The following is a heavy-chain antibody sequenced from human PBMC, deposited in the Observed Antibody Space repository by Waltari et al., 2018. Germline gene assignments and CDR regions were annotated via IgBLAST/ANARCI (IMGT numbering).Heavy chain of an antibody. Sequence: EVQLVESGGGLVQPGGSLRLSCAASGFTFSSYAMRWVRQAPGKGLEWVSAISGSGGSTYYADSVKGRFTISRDNSKNTLYLQMNSLRAEDTAVYYCGKYSSWGSWFDPWGQGTLVTVSS. V-gene: IGHV3-23*04. CDR3: GKYSSWGSWFDP. CDR1: GFTFSSYA. D-gene: IGHD6-6*01. J-gene: IGHJ5*02. CDR2: ISGSGGST.